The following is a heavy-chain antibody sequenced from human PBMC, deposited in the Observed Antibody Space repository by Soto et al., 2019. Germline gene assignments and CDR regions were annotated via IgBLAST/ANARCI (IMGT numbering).Heavy chain of an antibody. V-gene: IGHV3-23*01. CDR1: GFTFSTYA. Sequence: GGSLRLSCAASGFTFSTYAMSWVRQAPGKGLECVSTISGSADSTYYADSVKGRFAISRDNSKSTLFLQMNSLRAEDTAVYYCTRGADAQSCSKFSCLFYFDWWGQGTLVTVSS. CDR2: ISGSADST. J-gene: IGHJ4*02. D-gene: IGHD2-2*01. CDR3: TRGADAQSCSKFSCLFYFDW.